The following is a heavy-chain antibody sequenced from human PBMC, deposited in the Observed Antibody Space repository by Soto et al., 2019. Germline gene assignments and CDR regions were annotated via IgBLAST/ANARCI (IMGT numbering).Heavy chain of an antibody. D-gene: IGHD3-3*01. Sequence: ASVKVSCKASGYTFTSYDINWVRQATGQGLEWMGWMNPNSGNTGYAQKFQGRVTMTRNTSISTAYMELSSLRSEDTAVYYCARGQYYDFWSGCYTPNFDYWGQGTLVTVSS. CDR2: MNPNSGNT. V-gene: IGHV1-8*01. J-gene: IGHJ4*02. CDR1: GYTFTSYD. CDR3: ARGQYYDFWSGCYTPNFDY.